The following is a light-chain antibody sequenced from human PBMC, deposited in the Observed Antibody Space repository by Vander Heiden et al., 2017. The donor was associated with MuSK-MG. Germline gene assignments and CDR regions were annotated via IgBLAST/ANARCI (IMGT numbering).Light chain of an antibody. CDR2: DVS. CDR1: SSDVGGYNY. V-gene: IGLV2-14*01. Sequence: QSALTQPASVSGSPGQSITISCTGTSSDVGGYNYVSWYQQHPGKAPKLMSYDVSNRPSGVSNRFSGSKSGNTASLTISGLQAEDEADYYCSSYTSSSTLEWVFGGGTKLNVL. J-gene: IGLJ3*02. CDR3: SSYTSSSTLEWV.